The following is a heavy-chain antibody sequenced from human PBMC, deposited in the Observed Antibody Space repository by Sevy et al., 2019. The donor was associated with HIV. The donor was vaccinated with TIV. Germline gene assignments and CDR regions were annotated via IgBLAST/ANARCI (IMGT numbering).Heavy chain of an antibody. CDR2: VDPSAGNT. CDR1: GDTFTNNY. Sequence: ASVRVSCKASGDTFTNNYIHWVRQAPGQGLEWMGMVDPSAGNTTYAQKFQGRVTMTRDTSTSILYMELSSLRSEDTAVYYCVRADPDQHFDSWGQGTLVTVSS. J-gene: IGHJ4*02. V-gene: IGHV1-46*01. CDR3: VRADPDQHFDS.